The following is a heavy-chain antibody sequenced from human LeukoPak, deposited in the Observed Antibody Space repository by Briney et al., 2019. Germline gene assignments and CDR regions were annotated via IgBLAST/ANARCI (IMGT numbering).Heavy chain of an antibody. Sequence: GGSLRLSCAASGFTFSSYWMSWVRQAPGKGLEWVANIKQDGSEKYYVDSVKGRFTISKDNAKNTVYLQMNSLRAEDTAVYYCVIFYETYWGRGPLVTVSS. J-gene: IGHJ4*02. V-gene: IGHV3-7*01. CDR3: VIFYETY. CDR2: IKQDGSEK. D-gene: IGHD2/OR15-2a*01. CDR1: GFTFSSYW.